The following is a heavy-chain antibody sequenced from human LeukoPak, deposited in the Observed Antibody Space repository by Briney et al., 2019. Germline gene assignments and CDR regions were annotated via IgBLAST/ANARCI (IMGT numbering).Heavy chain of an antibody. CDR1: GYSFTTYW. Sequence: GESLKISCKGSGYSFTTYWIGWVRQMPGKGLEWMGIIWPSDSDTRYSPSFQGQVTISADKSISTTYLQWSRLRASDTAMYYCARSPGNADYWGQGTLVTVSS. D-gene: IGHD1-14*01. J-gene: IGHJ4*02. CDR3: ARSPGNADY. V-gene: IGHV5-51*01. CDR2: IWPSDSDT.